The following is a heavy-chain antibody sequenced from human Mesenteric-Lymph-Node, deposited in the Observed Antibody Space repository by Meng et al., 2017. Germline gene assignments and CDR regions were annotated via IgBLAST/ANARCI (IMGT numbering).Heavy chain of an antibody. CDR3: ARDSEPGYYFDY. V-gene: IGHV4-31*03. Sequence: QLQLQESGPGLVQPSQTLSPTCTVSGDSISRGSYYWNWIRQDPGKGLEWIGYIYHSGSTYYSPSLKSRVVMSVDTSKNQFSLRLSSVTAADTAIYYCARDSEPGYYFDYWGQGILVTVSS. J-gene: IGHJ4*02. CDR1: GDSISRGSYY. CDR2: IYHSGST. D-gene: IGHD1-14*01.